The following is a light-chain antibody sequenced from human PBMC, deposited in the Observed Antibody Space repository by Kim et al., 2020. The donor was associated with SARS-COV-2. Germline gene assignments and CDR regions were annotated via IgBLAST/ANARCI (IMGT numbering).Light chain of an antibody. J-gene: IGLJ3*02. CDR1: SSDVGGYNY. CDR3: SSYTSSSTRV. V-gene: IGLV2-14*03. Sequence: GRSITISCTGTSSDVGGYNYVSWYQQHPGNAPNLMIYDVSNRPSGVSNRFSGSKAGNTASLTISGLQAEDEADYYCSSYTSSSTRVFGGGTQLTVL. CDR2: DVS.